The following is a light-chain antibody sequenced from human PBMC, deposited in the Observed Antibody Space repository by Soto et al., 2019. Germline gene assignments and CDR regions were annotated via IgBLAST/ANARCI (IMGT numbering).Light chain of an antibody. CDR1: SSNIGAGHD. V-gene: IGLV1-40*01. J-gene: IGLJ2*01. CDR2: GNY. CDR3: QSYDNSLSSDVV. Sequence: QPVLTQPPSVSGAPGQTVTISCTGSSSNIGAGHDVHWYQQLPGTAPKLLIYGNYYRPSGVPDRFSGSKSGTSASLAITGLQAEDEADYYCQSYDNSLSSDVVFGGGTKLTVL.